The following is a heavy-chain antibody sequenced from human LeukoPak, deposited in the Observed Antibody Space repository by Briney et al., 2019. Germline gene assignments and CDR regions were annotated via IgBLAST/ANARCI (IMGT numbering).Heavy chain of an antibody. J-gene: IGHJ6*03. CDR1: GFTFGDYA. Sequence: PGGSLRLSCITSGFTFGDYAMTWVRQAPGKGLEWVSAISGSGGSTYYADSVRGRFTISRDNSKNTLYLQMNSLRAEDTAVYYCAKSGVVVPAAIEYYYYYYMDVWGKGTTVTISS. CDR2: ISGSGGST. CDR3: AKSGVVVPAAIEYYYYYYMDV. D-gene: IGHD2-2*01. V-gene: IGHV3-23*01.